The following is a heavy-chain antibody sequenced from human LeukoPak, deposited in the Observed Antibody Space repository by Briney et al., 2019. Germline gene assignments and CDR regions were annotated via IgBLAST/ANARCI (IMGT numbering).Heavy chain of an antibody. Sequence: ASVKVSCKASGYTFTNYGITWVRQTPGQGLEWMGWINPNSGGTNYAQKFQGRVTMTRDTSISTAYMELSRLRSDDTAVYYCARSASMTSNAFDNWGQGTMVTVSS. CDR3: ARSASMTSNAFDN. CDR2: INPNSGGT. CDR1: GYTFTNYG. D-gene: IGHD2/OR15-2a*01. J-gene: IGHJ3*02. V-gene: IGHV1-2*02.